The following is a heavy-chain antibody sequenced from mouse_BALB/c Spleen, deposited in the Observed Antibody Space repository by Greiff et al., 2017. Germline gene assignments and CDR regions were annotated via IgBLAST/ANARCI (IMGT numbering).Heavy chain of an antibody. D-gene: IGHD2-14*01. CDR3: ARKGYGYDSFAY. CDR1: GYTFTSYW. Sequence: QVQLQQSGAELVKPGASVKLSCKASGYTFTSYWMHWVKQRPGQGLEWIGEIDPSDSYTNYNQKFKGKATLTVDKSSSTAYMQLSSLTSEDSAVYYCARKGYGYDSFAYWGQGTLVTVSA. CDR2: IDPSDSYT. V-gene: IGHV1-69*02. J-gene: IGHJ3*01.